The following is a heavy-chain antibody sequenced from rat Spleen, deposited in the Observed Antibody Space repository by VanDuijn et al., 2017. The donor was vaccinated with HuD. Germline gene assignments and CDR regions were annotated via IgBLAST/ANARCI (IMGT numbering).Heavy chain of an antibody. J-gene: IGHJ2*01. V-gene: IGHV5-7*01. CDR2: IRSDGGRN. D-gene: IGHD1-11*01. Sequence: EVQLVESGGGLVQPGRSLKLSCAPSGFNFSDYNMAWIRQAPKTGLDWVATIRSDGGRNFYRDSVKGRFTISRDNTKSTLSLQMDSLRSEDTATYYCARRHYGYTDYFDYWGQGVMVPVSS. CDR3: ARRHYGYTDYFDY. CDR1: GFNFSDYN.